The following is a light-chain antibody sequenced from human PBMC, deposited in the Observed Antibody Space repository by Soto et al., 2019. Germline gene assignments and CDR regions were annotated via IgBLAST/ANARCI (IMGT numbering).Light chain of an antibody. CDR1: STDVGCYNY. CDR3: SSFTRNSTLV. J-gene: IGLJ2*01. CDR2: DVN. Sequence: QSALTQPASVSGSPGQSISISCTGTSTDVGCYNYVSRYLQNPGKAPKLMIYDVNTRSSGVSNRFSGYKAGNTASLTISGLKAEDEADYYCSSFTRNSTLVFGGGTKVTVL. V-gene: IGLV2-14*03.